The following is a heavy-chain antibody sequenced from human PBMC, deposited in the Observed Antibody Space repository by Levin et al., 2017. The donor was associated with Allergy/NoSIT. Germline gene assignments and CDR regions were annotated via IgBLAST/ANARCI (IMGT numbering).Heavy chain of an antibody. CDR2: INPNSGGT. J-gene: IGHJ5*02. D-gene: IGHD3-10*01. CDR1: GYTFTGYY. Sequence: PGESLKISCKASGYTFTGYYMHWVRQAPGQGLEWMGWINPNSGGTNYAQKFQGRVTMTRDTSISTAYMELSRLRSDDTAVYYCARERMVLLWFGELSPWGQGTLVTVSS. CDR3: ARERMVLLWFGELSP. V-gene: IGHV1-2*02.